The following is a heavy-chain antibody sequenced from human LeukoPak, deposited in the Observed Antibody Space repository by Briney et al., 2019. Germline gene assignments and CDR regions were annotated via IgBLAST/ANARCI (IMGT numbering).Heavy chain of an antibody. J-gene: IGHJ4*02. D-gene: IGHD4-23*01. Sequence: SETLSLTCTVYGGSISGYYWSWIRQPPGKGLEWIGYIYYSGSTNYNPSLKSRVSISVDTSKNQFSLKLSSVTAADTAVYYCARVQAYGGKGYFDYWGQGTLVTVSS. CDR1: GGSISGYY. CDR3: ARVQAYGGKGYFDY. CDR2: IYYSGST. V-gene: IGHV4-59*01.